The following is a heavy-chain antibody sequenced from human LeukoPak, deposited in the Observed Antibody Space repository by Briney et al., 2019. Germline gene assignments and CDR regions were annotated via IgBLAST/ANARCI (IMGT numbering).Heavy chain of an antibody. D-gene: IGHD2-2*01. J-gene: IGHJ4*02. CDR3: ARDSDCSSTSCLPDY. CDR2: INPSGGST. CDR1: GYTFISYY. Sequence: ASVKVSCKASGYTFISYYMHWVRQAHGQGLECMGIINPSGGSTSYAQKFQGRVTMTRDTSTSTVYMELSSLRSEDTAVYYCARDSDCSSTSCLPDYWGQGTLVTVSS. V-gene: IGHV1-46*01.